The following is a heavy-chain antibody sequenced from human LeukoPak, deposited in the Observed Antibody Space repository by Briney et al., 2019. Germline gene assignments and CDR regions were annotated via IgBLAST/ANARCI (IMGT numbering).Heavy chain of an antibody. CDR2: INLNSGDT. Sequence: ASVKVSCKASGYTFTGYYMHWVRQAPGQGLEWMGWINLNSGDTNYAQKFQGRVTMTRDTFISTAYMEVSRLRSDDTAVYYCARDPGIAVAGKYFQHWGQGTLVTVSS. V-gene: IGHV1-2*02. CDR3: ARDPGIAVAGKYFQH. D-gene: IGHD6-19*01. CDR1: GYTFTGYY. J-gene: IGHJ1*01.